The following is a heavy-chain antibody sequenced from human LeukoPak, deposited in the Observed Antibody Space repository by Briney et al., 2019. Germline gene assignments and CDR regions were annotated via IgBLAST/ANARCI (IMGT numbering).Heavy chain of an antibody. CDR1: GFTFRSYW. D-gene: IGHD6-6*01. J-gene: IGHJ4*02. V-gene: IGHV3-74*01. CDR3: ARYSSSSGGASHYLDY. CDR2: ISGDGSMT. Sequence: GGSLRLSCAVSGFTFRSYWMHWVRQAPGKGLVWVSRISGDGSMTNYADSVKGRFTISRDNAKNTAYLQMNSLRAEDTAVYYCARYSSSSGGASHYLDYWGQGTLVTVSS.